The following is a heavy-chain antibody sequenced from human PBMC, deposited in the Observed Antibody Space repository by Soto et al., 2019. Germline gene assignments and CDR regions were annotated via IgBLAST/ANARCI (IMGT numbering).Heavy chain of an antibody. V-gene: IGHV6-1*01. CDR3: ARGTLIAVPGP. D-gene: IGHD6-19*01. Sequence: PSQTLSLTCAISGDSVSSDNAVWNWIRQSPSRGLEWLGRTYYRSKWYHDYPASMKSRITISPDSSKNVFSLHLSSVTPEDTAVYYCARGTLIAVPGPWGQGTLVTVSS. J-gene: IGHJ5*02. CDR2: TYYRSKWYH. CDR1: GDSVSSDNAV.